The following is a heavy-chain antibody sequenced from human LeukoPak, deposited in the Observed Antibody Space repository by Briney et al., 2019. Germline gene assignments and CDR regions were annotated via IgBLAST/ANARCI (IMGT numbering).Heavy chain of an antibody. Sequence: GGSLRLSCAASAFTFRSYGMHWVRQAPGKGLEWVAFIRYHGSDKYYADSVKDRFTISRDNSKNPLYLQMNSLRAEDTAVYYCAKKWSGDYDSSGVNDAFDIWGQGTMVTVSS. J-gene: IGHJ3*02. V-gene: IGHV3-30*02. D-gene: IGHD3-22*01. CDR2: IRYHGSDK. CDR1: AFTFRSYG. CDR3: AKKWSGDYDSSGVNDAFDI.